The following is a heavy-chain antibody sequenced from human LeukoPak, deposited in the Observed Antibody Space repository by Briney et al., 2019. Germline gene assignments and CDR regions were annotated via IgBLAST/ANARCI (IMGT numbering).Heavy chain of an antibody. CDR3: ARAHYYDSSGYYYVTSFNPRLDV. Sequence: SETLSLTCAVYGGSFSGYYWSWIRQPPGKGLEWIGEINHSGSTNYNPSLKSRVTISVDTSKNQFSLKLSSVTAADTAVYYCARAHYYDSSGYYYVTSFNPRLDVWGQGTTVTVSS. CDR2: INHSGST. J-gene: IGHJ6*02. CDR1: GGSFSGYY. D-gene: IGHD3-22*01. V-gene: IGHV4-34*01.